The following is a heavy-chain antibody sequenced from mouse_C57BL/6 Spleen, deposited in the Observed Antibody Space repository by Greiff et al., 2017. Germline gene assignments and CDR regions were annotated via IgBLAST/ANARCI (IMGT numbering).Heavy chain of an antibody. CDR1: GYTFTSYW. Sequence: QVQLQQPGAELVRPGTSVKLSCKASGYTFTSYWMHWVKQRPGQGLEWIGVIDPSDSYTNYNQKFKGKATLTVDTASSTAYMQLSRLTSEDSAVYYCARLGRYDYEGYYFDYWGQGTTLTVSS. CDR2: IDPSDSYT. CDR3: ARLGRYDYEGYYFDY. J-gene: IGHJ2*01. D-gene: IGHD2-4*01. V-gene: IGHV1-59*01.